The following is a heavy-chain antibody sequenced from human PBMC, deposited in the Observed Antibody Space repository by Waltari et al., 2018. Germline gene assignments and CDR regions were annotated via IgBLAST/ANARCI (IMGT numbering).Heavy chain of an antibody. CDR1: GYTFTSYC. CDR2: IYPTDSDT. D-gene: IGHD6-19*01. CDR3: ARHSGASDSGWIDY. Sequence: EVQLVQSGAEVKKPGESLKISCKGSGYTFTSYCIGWVRQMPGKGLDGMGLIYPTDSDTRYIPSFQGQVTISADKSISTAYLQWSSLKGSDTAMYYCARHSGASDSGWIDYWGQGTLVTVSS. J-gene: IGHJ4*02. V-gene: IGHV5-51*01.